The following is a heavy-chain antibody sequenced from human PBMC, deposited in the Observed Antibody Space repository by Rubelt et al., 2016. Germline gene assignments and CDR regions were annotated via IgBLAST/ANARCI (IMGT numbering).Heavy chain of an antibody. CDR3: ARQITMRTMDY. J-gene: IGHJ4*02. Sequence: QLQLQESGPGLVKPSETLSLTCTVSGGSISSSSYYWGWIRQPPGKGLEWIGEINHSGSTNYNPSLKSRVTISVDTSKNQFSLKLSTVTAAETAVYYCARQITMRTMDYWGQGTLVTVSS. D-gene: IGHD3-22*01. CDR2: INHSGST. CDR1: GGSISSSSYY. V-gene: IGHV4-39*07.